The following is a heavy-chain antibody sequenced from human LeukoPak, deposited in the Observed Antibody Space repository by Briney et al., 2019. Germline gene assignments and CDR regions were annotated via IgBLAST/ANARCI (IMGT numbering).Heavy chain of an antibody. Sequence: GGSLRLSCAASGFSVSNTYMSWVRQAPGKGLEWVSIIYSGGNTYYADSVKGRFTISRDNSKNTLYLQMNRLRPEDTAVYYCARYPMSSGNFDYWGQGTLVTVSS. J-gene: IGHJ4*02. CDR3: ARYPMSSGNFDY. CDR2: IYSGGNT. CDR1: GFSVSNTY. V-gene: IGHV3-53*01. D-gene: IGHD3-10*01.